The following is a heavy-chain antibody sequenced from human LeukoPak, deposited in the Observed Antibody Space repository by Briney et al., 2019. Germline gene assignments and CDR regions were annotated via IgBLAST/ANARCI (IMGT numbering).Heavy chain of an antibody. V-gene: IGHV3-74*01. D-gene: IGHD1-26*01. CDR2: INSDGSST. Sequence: GGSLILSCAASGFTFSSYWMHWVRQAPGEGLVWVSRINSDGSSTSYADSVKGRFTISRDNAKNTLYLQMNSLRAEDTAVYYCARDRGGATPSLWGQGTLVTVSS. CDR1: GFTFSSYW. CDR3: ARDRGGATPSL. J-gene: IGHJ1*01.